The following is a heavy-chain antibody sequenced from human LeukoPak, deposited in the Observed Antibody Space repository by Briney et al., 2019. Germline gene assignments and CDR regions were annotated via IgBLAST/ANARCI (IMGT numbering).Heavy chain of an antibody. CDR3: VREGAVLMVYAIRGGIDY. CDR2: ISSSSSTI. D-gene: IGHD2-8*01. J-gene: IGHJ4*02. Sequence: GGSLRLSCAASGFTFSSYTMNWVRQAPGKGLEWVSYISSSSSTIYYADSVKGRFTISRDNAKNSLYLQMNSLRAEDTAVYYCVREGAVLMVYAIRGGIDYRGQGTLVTVSS. CDR1: GFTFSSYT. V-gene: IGHV3-48*01.